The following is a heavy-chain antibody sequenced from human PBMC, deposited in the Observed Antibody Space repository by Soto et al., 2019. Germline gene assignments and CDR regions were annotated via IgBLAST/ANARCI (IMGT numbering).Heavy chain of an antibody. D-gene: IGHD4-4*01. Sequence: GGSLRLSCAASGFTFSNYAMSWVRQAPGKGLEWVSAVSGSGGTTYYADSARGRFTISRDNSKNTLYLQMNSLRADDTAVYFCAKSRGDSWTTYFFDYWGQGALVTVSS. CDR1: GFTFSNYA. CDR3: AKSRGDSWTTYFFDY. CDR2: VSGSGGTT. V-gene: IGHV3-23*01. J-gene: IGHJ4*02.